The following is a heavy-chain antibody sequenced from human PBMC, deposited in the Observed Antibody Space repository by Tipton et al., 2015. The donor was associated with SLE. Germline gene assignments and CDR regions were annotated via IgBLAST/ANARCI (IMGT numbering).Heavy chain of an antibody. CDR3: ARIGANIAAPWWFDP. Sequence: TLSLTCAVSGGSISSSNWWSWVRQPPGKGLEWIGEIYHSGSTNYNPSLKSRLTISVDKSKNQFSLKLSSMTAADSAVYYCARIGANIAAPWWFDPWGQGTLVIVSS. J-gene: IGHJ5*02. CDR2: IYHSGST. CDR1: GGSISSSNW. V-gene: IGHV4-4*02. D-gene: IGHD6-6*01.